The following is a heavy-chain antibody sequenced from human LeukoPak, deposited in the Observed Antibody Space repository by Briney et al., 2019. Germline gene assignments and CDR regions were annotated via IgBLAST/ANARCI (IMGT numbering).Heavy chain of an antibody. Sequence: ASVKVSCKASGYTFTSYGISWVRQAPGQGLEWVGWINAYNGNTNYAQKLQGRVTMTTDTSTSTAYMELRSLRSDDTAVYYCARDRARGSYDYWGQGTLVTVSS. CDR1: GYTFTSYG. J-gene: IGHJ4*02. CDR2: INAYNGNT. V-gene: IGHV1-18*01. CDR3: ARDRARGSYDY. D-gene: IGHD1-26*01.